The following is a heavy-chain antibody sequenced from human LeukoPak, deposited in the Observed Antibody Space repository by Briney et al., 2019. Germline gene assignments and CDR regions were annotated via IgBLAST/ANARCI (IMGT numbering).Heavy chain of an antibody. Sequence: GGSLRLSCATSGFTFNNYPMHWVRQAPGKGLEGVAVIGYDGRFKFHSDSVKGRFTISRDDSKNTLYLQMNSLRPEDTALYYCARDPKTGSPDYFDYWGQGTLVTVST. CDR1: GFTFNNYP. CDR3: ARDPKTGSPDYFDY. D-gene: IGHD3-10*01. V-gene: IGHV3-30*04. CDR2: IGYDGRFK. J-gene: IGHJ4*02.